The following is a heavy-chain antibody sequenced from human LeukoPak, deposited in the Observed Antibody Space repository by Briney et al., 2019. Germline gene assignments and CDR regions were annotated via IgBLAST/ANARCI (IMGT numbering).Heavy chain of an antibody. J-gene: IGHJ4*02. CDR1: GFTFSSYW. V-gene: IGHV3-7*01. CDR2: INQDGSAK. Sequence: PGGSLRLSCAASGFTFSSYWMSWVRQAPGKGLEWVANINQDGSAKDYGGSVECRFTISRDNAKNSLYLQMNSLTAEDTAVYFCASAPNESYFDFWGQGTLVTVSS. CDR3: ASAPNESYFDF.